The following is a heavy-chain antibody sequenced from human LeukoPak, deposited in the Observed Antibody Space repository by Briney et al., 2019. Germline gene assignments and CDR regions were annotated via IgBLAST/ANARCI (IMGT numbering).Heavy chain of an antibody. Sequence: ASVKVSCKVSGYTLTELSMHWVRQAPGKGLEWMGGFDPEDGETIYAQKFQGRVTMTEDTSTDTAYMELSSLRSEETAVYYCATGSAYYYDSSGYYYQHWGQGTLVTVSS. CDR3: ATGSAYYYDSSGYYYQH. CDR1: GYTLTELS. CDR2: FDPEDGET. V-gene: IGHV1-24*01. D-gene: IGHD3-22*01. J-gene: IGHJ1*01.